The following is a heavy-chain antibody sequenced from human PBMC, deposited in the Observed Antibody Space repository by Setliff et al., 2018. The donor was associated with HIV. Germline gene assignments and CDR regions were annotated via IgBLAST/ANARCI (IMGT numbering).Heavy chain of an antibody. CDR2: LRTGTGDT. V-gene: IGHV1-3*04. CDR3: AKGAVALDY. Sequence: GASVKVSCKASGYTFTSYSMHWVRQAPGQRLEWMGWLRTGTGDTSYSEKFQGRVTITRDASASTAYMELSSLRSEDTALYYCAKGAVALDYWGQGTLVTVSS. D-gene: IGHD6-19*01. J-gene: IGHJ4*02. CDR1: GYTFTSYS.